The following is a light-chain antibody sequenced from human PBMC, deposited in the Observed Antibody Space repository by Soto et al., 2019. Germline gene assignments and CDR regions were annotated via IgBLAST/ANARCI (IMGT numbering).Light chain of an antibody. Sequence: QAVVPQPPSASGTPGQRVSISCSGSSSNIGTNYVYWYQQFPGTAPKLLIYRNNQRPSGVPDRFSGSKSGTSASLAISGLQSDDEADYYCAAWDDSLNGRVFGTGTKLTVL. J-gene: IGLJ1*01. V-gene: IGLV1-47*01. CDR3: AAWDDSLNGRV. CDR1: SSNIGTNY. CDR2: RNN.